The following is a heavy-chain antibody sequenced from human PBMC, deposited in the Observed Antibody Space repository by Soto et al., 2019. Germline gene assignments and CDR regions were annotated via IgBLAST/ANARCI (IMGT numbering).Heavy chain of an antibody. V-gene: IGHV2-5*02. Sequence: QITLKESGPTLVKPTQTLTLTCTFSGFSLSTSGVGVGWIRQPPGKALEWLALIYWDDDKRHSPSLKSRLTITNDTSINQEVLTVTNLYPGDTATYLCAHMHLPSVAAPAHRLFFDYWGQGNLLTVAS. CDR2: IYWDDDK. CDR1: GFSLSTSGVG. CDR3: AHMHLPSVAAPAHRLFFDY. J-gene: IGHJ4*02. D-gene: IGHD2-15*01.